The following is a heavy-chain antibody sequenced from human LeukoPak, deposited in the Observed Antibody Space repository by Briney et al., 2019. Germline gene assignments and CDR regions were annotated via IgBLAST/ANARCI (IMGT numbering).Heavy chain of an antibody. CDR3: ARGEEKATINELNY. CDR1: GFTFRDYW. Sequence: AGGTLRLSCVASGFTFRDYWMHWVRQAPGKGLVWVSRIRGDGNDVSYADSVEGRFTISRDDAKNMLYLQMSSLRVEDTALYYWARGEEKATINELNYWGQGTLVTVSS. V-gene: IGHV3-74*01. J-gene: IGHJ4*02. CDR2: IRGDGNDV. D-gene: IGHD5-24*01.